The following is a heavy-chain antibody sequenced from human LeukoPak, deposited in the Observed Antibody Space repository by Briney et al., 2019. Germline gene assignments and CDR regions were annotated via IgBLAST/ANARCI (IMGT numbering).Heavy chain of an antibody. CDR3: AHSGERGYSGYLIDY. V-gene: IGHV1-69*13. CDR2: FIPIFGTA. D-gene: IGHD5-12*01. CDR1: GGTFSSYA. Sequence: SVKVSCKASGGTFSSYAISWVRQAPGQGLEWMGEFIPIFGTANYAQKFQGRVTITADESTSTAYMELSSLRSEDTAVYYCAHSGERGYSGYLIDYWGQGTLVTVSS. J-gene: IGHJ4*02.